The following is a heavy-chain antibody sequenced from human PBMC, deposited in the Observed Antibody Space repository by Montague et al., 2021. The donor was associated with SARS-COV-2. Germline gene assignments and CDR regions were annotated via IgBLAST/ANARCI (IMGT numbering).Heavy chain of an antibody. CDR1: GGSISSSNYY. V-gene: IGHV4-39*07. J-gene: IGHJ6*02. CDR2: IDYSGST. D-gene: IGHD6-13*01. Sequence: SETLSLTCTVSGGSISSSNYYWGWIRQPPGKGLEWIGSIDYSGSTYYNPSLKSRVTISVDTSKNQFSLKLSSVAAADTAVYYCARVGRQQLVRLSGMDVWGQGTPVTVSS. CDR3: ARVGRQQLVRLSGMDV.